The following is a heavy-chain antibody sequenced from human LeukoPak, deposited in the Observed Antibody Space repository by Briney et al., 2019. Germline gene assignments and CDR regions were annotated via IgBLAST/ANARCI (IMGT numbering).Heavy chain of an antibody. V-gene: IGHV4-59*01. J-gene: IGHJ4*02. Sequence: SETLSLTCTVSGGSISSYYWSWIRQPPGKGLEWIGYIYYSGSTNYNPSLKSRVTISVDTSKNQFSLKLSSVTAADTAVYYCARVDHYYDSSGYFLYFDYWGREPWSPSPQ. CDR2: IYYSGST. CDR1: GGSISSYY. CDR3: ARVDHYYDSSGYFLYFDY. D-gene: IGHD3-22*01.